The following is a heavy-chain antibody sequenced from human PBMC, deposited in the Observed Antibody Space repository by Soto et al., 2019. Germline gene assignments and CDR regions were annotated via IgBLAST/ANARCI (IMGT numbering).Heavy chain of an antibody. D-gene: IGHD3-16*01. CDR3: AWGLAPLLA. CDR2: INSDGSTT. J-gene: IGHJ5*02. V-gene: IGHV3-74*01. Sequence: EVQLVESGGGLVQPGGSLRLSCAASGFTFSTYWMHWVRQVPGKGLVWVSRINSDGSTTSYADSVKGRFTISRDNAKKALFLQISGLGAWDTALDCCAWGLAPLLAWGRGTPGTVSA. CDR1: GFTFSTYW.